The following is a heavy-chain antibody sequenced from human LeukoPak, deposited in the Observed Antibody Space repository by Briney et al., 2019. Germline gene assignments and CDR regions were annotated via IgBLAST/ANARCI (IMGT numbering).Heavy chain of an antibody. CDR3: AKGLRKLIVGSTEYYFDY. CDR1: GFTFSSYG. J-gene: IGHJ4*02. Sequence: GGSLRLSCGAPGFTFSSYGMHWVRQAPGKGLEWVAFIRNDGRNKYYADSVKGRFTISRDNSKNTLYLQMNSLRAEDTAVYYCAKGLRKLIVGSTEYYFDYWGQGTLVTVSS. D-gene: IGHD1-26*01. CDR2: IRNDGRNK. V-gene: IGHV3-30*02.